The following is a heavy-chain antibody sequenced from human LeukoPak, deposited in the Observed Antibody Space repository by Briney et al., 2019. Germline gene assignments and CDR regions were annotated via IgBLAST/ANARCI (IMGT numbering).Heavy chain of an antibody. CDR3: ARAGPREYSGCDL. V-gene: IGHV4-59*01. CDR2: IYKNGDT. J-gene: IGHJ3*01. D-gene: IGHD5-12*01. Sequence: PSETLSLTCTVSGGSISSYFWSWIRQPPGRGLEWIGYIYKNGDTKYNPSLKGRVSMSQDTSRNQLSLELRSVTADDTAVYYCARAGPREYSGCDLWGQGTKVTVSS. CDR1: GGSISSYF.